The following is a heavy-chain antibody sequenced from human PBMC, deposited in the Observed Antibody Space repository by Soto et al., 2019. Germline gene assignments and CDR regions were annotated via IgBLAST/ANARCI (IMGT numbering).Heavy chain of an antibody. D-gene: IGHD3-22*01. CDR3: ASSDYYDSSGYYPEYFQH. V-gene: IGHV4-39*01. J-gene: IGHJ1*01. Sequence: SETLSLTCTVSGGSISSSSYYWGWIRQPPGKGLESIGSIYYSGSTYYNPSLKSRVTISVDTSKNQFSLKLSSVTAADTAVYYCASSDYYDSSGYYPEYFQHWGQGTLVTVSS. CDR2: IYYSGST. CDR1: GGSISSSSYY.